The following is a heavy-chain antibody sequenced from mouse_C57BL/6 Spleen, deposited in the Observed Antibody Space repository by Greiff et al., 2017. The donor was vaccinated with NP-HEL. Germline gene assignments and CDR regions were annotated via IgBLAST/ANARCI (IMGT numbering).Heavy chain of an antibody. CDR3: ARKRLWGYYAMDY. J-gene: IGHJ4*01. V-gene: IGHV5-17*01. CDR2: ISSGSSTI. CDR1: GFTFSDYG. D-gene: IGHD6-2*01. Sequence: EVQLVESGGGLVKPGGSLKLSCAASGFTFSDYGMHWVRQAPEKGLEWVAYISSGSSTIYYADTVKGRFTISRDNAKNTLFLQMTSLRSEDTAMYYCARKRLWGYYAMDYWGQGTSVTVSS.